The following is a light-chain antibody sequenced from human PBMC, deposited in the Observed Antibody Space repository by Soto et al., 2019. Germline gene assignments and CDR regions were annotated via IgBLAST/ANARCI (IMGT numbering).Light chain of an antibody. CDR1: QSVLYSSNNKNY. Sequence: DIVMTQSPDSLAVSLGERATINCKSSQSVLYSSNNKNYLAWYQQKPGQPPKLLIYGASTRESGVPDRFSGSGSGTDFTLTISSLQAEDVAVYYCQQYYSTPTFGQGTRLEI. CDR3: QQYYSTPT. CDR2: GAS. V-gene: IGKV4-1*01. J-gene: IGKJ5*01.